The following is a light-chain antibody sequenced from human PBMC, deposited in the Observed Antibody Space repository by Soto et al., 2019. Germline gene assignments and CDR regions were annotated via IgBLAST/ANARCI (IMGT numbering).Light chain of an antibody. J-gene: IGKJ1*01. Sequence: EIVLTDSPATLSLSRWERATLSCRASQSVSSYLAWYQQKPGQAPRLLIYDASNRATGIPARFSGSGSGTDFTLTISSLEPEDFAVYYCQQRSNWPPKTFGQGTKVDIK. CDR1: QSVSSY. CDR2: DAS. V-gene: IGKV3-11*01. CDR3: QQRSNWPPKT.